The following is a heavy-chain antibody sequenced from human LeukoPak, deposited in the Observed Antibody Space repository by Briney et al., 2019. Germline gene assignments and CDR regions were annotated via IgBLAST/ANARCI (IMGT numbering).Heavy chain of an antibody. CDR2: ISSSSFKI. Sequence: GGSLRLSCAASEFTFVRYAMNWVRQAPGKGLEWVSYISSSSFKIGYADSVKGRFTISRDNSKYSLYLQMDSLRVEDTAVYYCVRDPSYGSSWYYYMDVWGKGTTVTVSS. CDR3: VRDPSYGSSWYYYMDV. CDR1: EFTFVRYA. J-gene: IGHJ6*03. D-gene: IGHD6-13*01. V-gene: IGHV3-48*04.